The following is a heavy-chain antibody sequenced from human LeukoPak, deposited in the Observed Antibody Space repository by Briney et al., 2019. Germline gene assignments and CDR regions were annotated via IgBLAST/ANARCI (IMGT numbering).Heavy chain of an antibody. D-gene: IGHD3-10*01. CDR1: GYTFTGYY. CDR3: ARSHVLLWFGELSTNWFDP. Sequence: ASVKVSCKASGYTFTGYYMHWVRQAPGQGLEWMGWISPNSGGTNYAQKFQGRVTMTRDTSISTAYMELSRLRSGDTAVYYCARSHVLLWFGELSTNWFDPWGQGTLVTVSS. J-gene: IGHJ5*02. V-gene: IGHV1-2*02. CDR2: ISPNSGGT.